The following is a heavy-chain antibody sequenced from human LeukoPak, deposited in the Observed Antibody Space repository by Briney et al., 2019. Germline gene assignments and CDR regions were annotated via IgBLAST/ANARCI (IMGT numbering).Heavy chain of an antibody. V-gene: IGHV3-9*03. CDR2: ISWNSGSI. Sequence: SLRLSCAASGFTFDEYYKLWVRQAPTKGLEWVSGISWNSGSIGYAESAKGRFTISRDNAKNSLYLQKSSQRAEDMALYCCAKGDSSGYYRGDDAFDIWGQGTMVTVSS. D-gene: IGHD3-22*01. CDR3: AKGDSSGYYRGDDAFDI. CDR1: GFTFDEYY. J-gene: IGHJ3*02.